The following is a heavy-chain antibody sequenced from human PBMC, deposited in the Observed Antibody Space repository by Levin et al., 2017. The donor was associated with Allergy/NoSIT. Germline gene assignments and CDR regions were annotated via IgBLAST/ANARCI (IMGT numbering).Heavy chain of an antibody. V-gene: IGHV3-48*03. D-gene: IGHD5-12*01. Sequence: GGSLRLSCTASGFILSNYEMDWVRQAPGRGLEWITYIPTSATTIYYADSVKGRFTISRDTAKNTLYLQMSSLRVEDTAVYYCVRHYDVVSGYATDVWGQGTTVTVSS. J-gene: IGHJ6*02. CDR3: VRHYDVVSGYATDV. CDR1: GFILSNYE. CDR2: IPTSATTI.